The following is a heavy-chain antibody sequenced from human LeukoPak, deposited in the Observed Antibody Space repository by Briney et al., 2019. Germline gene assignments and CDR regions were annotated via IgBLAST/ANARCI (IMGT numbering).Heavy chain of an antibody. D-gene: IGHD6-19*01. J-gene: IGHJ4*02. Sequence: PSETLSLTCNVSGYSISSGYYWGWIRQPPGKGLEHIGSIFHTGSADYNPSLKSRVTLSVDTSKNQFSLKLNSVTAAATAVYYCVREREKQWLFWGQGTLVPVSS. CDR1: GYSISSGYY. CDR3: VREREKQWLF. V-gene: IGHV4-38-2*02. CDR2: IFHTGSA.